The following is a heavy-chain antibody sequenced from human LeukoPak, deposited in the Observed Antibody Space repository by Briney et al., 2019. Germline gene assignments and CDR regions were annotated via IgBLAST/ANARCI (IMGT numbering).Heavy chain of an antibody. J-gene: IGHJ4*02. Sequence: GGSLRLSCAASGFTFSNYGMHWVRQAPAKGLEWVAFIRYDGSNKYYADSVKGRFTVSRDNSKNTLYLQMNSLRAEDTAVYYCAKDLGSSWPLYFDYWGQGTLVTVSS. CDR1: GFTFSNYG. D-gene: IGHD6-13*01. CDR3: AKDLGSSWPLYFDY. V-gene: IGHV3-30*02. CDR2: IRYDGSNK.